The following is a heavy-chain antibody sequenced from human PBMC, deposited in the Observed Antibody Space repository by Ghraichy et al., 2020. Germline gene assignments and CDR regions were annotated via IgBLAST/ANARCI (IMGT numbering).Heavy chain of an antibody. CDR3: ARVIGTVEVAGTGKYYFDY. J-gene: IGHJ4*02. CDR1: GGSVSSSNYY. CDR2: IHHSGST. D-gene: IGHD6-19*01. V-gene: IGHV4-39*01. Sequence: SETLSLTCTVSGGSVSSSNYYWGWIRQPPGKGLEWIANIHHSGSTYYNPSLKSRVTISIDTSKNQFSLNVTSVTAADTAVYYCARVIGTVEVAGTGKYYFDYWGQGTLGTGSS.